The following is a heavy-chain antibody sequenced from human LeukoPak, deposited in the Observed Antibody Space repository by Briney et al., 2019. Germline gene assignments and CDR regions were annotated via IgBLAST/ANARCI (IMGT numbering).Heavy chain of an antibody. D-gene: IGHD5-12*01. CDR1: GFTFRSYW. V-gene: IGHV3-7*01. Sequence: GSLRLSCAASGFTFRSYWMSWVRQAPGKGLEWVANINQGGSVKYYVDSVKGRFTISRDDAKNSLYVQMNSLRDEDTAVYYCARVGYSGWNLEYWGQGTLVTVSS. CDR2: INQGGSVK. J-gene: IGHJ4*02. CDR3: ARVGYSGWNLEY.